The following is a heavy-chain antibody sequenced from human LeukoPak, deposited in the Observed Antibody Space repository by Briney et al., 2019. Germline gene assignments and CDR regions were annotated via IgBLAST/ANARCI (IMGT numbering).Heavy chain of an antibody. J-gene: IGHJ4*02. CDR3: ARQEGRTTGWYVH. V-gene: IGHV4-39*01. Sequence: IGTIHYSGVTYYHPSLKSRVTISVDMSKNEFSLNLNSVTAADTAIYYCARQEGRTTGWYVHWGQGALVTVSS. D-gene: IGHD6-19*01. CDR2: IHYSGVT.